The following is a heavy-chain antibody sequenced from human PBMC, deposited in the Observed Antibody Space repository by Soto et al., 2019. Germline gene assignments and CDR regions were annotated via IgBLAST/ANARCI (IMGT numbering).Heavy chain of an antibody. CDR1: GGTFSSYA. D-gene: IGHD5-12*01. CDR2: IVPIVDTS. V-gene: IGHV1-69*12. J-gene: IGHJ4*02. Sequence: QVQLVQSGAEVRQPASSVKVSCKTSGGTFSSYAISWVRQAPGQGLEWMGGIVPIVDTSTYAQKFQGRVRITADESTSTADMELSSLRSYATATYSCVRVGATHGYPDNWGKGTLVSVSS. CDR3: VRVGATHGYPDN.